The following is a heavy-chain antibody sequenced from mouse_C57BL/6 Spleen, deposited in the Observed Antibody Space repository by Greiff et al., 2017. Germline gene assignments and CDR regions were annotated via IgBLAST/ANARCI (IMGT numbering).Heavy chain of an antibody. CDR1: GYTFTSYW. J-gene: IGHJ3*01. Sequence: QVQLQQPGAELVKPGASVKLSCKASGYTFTSYWMHWVKQRPGQGLEWIGMIHPTSGSTTYNEKFKVKATLPLDTSSSSAYMQLSSLTSADSAVYYCARRLGWCAYWGQGTLVTVSA. CDR2: IHPTSGST. D-gene: IGHD4-1*01. V-gene: IGHV1-64*01. CDR3: ARRLGWCAY.